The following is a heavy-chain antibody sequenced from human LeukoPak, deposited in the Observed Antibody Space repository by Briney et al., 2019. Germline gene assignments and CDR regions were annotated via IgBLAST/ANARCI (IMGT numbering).Heavy chain of an antibody. D-gene: IGHD3-22*01. Sequence: GGSLRLSCAASGFTFSSYAMSWVRQAPGKGLEWVSGISGSGGTKYYADSVKGRFTISRDHSKKTLYLQMNSLRAEDTAVYHCAKAGGITMIVVVTFFDYWGQGTLVTVSS. CDR1: GFTFSSYA. V-gene: IGHV3-23*01. CDR3: AKAGGITMIVVVTFFDY. J-gene: IGHJ4*02. CDR2: ISGSGGTK.